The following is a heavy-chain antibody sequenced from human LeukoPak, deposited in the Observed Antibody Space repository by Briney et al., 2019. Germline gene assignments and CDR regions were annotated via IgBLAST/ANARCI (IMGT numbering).Heavy chain of an antibody. CDR2: INPNSGGT. V-gene: IGHV1-2*02. J-gene: IGHJ3*02. D-gene: IGHD3-10*01. Sequence: ASVKVSCKASGYTFSGSYMHWVRQAPGQGPGQGLEWMGWINPNSGGTNYALKFQGRVAITSDTSISTAYMELSSLRSDDTAVYYCARDGWFGDLDAFDIWGQGTMVIVSS. CDR1: GYTFSGSY. CDR3: ARDGWFGDLDAFDI.